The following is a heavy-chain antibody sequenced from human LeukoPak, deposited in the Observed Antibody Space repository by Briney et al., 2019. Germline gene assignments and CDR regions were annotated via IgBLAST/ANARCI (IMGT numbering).Heavy chain of an antibody. CDR2: INPNSGGT. J-gene: IGHJ4*02. CDR1: GYTFTGYY. V-gene: IGHV1-2*02. Sequence: GASVKVSCKASGYTFTGYYMHWVRQAPGQGLEWMGWINPNSGGTNYAQKFQGRVTMTWDTSIDTAYMELTRLTSDDTAVYYCASAKPYDNNGYSPELRYWGQGTLVTVS. D-gene: IGHD3-22*01. CDR3: ASAKPYDNNGYSPELRY.